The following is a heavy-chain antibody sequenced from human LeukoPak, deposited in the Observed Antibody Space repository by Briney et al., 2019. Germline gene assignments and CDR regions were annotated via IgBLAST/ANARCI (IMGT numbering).Heavy chain of an antibody. CDR1: GFTFSSYA. J-gene: IGHJ4*02. CDR2: ISYDGSNK. V-gene: IGHV3-30*04. Sequence: GGSLRLSCAASGFTFSSYAMHWVRQAPGKGLEWVAVISYDGSNKYYADSVKGRFTISRDNSKNTLYLQMNSLRAEDTAVYYCARAGGRMLSYFDYWGQGTLVTVSS. CDR3: ARAGGRMLSYFDY. D-gene: IGHD3-16*01.